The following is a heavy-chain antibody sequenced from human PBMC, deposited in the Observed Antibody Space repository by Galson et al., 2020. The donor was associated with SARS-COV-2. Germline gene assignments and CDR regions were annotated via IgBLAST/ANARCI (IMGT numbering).Heavy chain of an antibody. CDR2: IKSKTDGGTT. CDR3: TTDLISFRRLLEWSPFDY. CDR1: GFTFSNAW. D-gene: IGHD3-3*01. J-gene: IGHJ4*02. Sequence: GESLKISCAASGFTFSNAWMSWVRQAPGKGLEWVGRIKSKTDGGTTEYAAPVKGRFTISRDDSTNTLYLQMNSLKTEDTAVYYCTTDLISFRRLLEWSPFDYWGQGTLVTGSS. V-gene: IGHV3-15*01.